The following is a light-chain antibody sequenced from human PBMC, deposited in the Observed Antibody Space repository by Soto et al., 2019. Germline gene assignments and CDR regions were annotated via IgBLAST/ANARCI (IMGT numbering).Light chain of an antibody. CDR3: QQYNNWPLT. V-gene: IGKV3-15*01. CDR1: QSVSSK. Sequence: EIVMTQSPATLSVSPGERATLSCRASQSVSSKLAWYQQKPGQSPRLLIHGASTRATGIPARFGGSGSGTEFTLNISSLQSEEFAVYYCQQYNNWPLTFGGGTKVEI. CDR2: GAS. J-gene: IGKJ4*01.